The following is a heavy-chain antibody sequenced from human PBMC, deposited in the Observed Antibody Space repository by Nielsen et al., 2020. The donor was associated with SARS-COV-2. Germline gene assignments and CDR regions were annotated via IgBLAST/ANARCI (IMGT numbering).Heavy chain of an antibody. D-gene: IGHD2-2*02. J-gene: IGHJ6*03. V-gene: IGHV4-59*01. CDR3: ARVVTCSSTSCYIGYYYYYYMDV. CDR2: IYYSGST. CDR1: GGSISSYY. Sequence: GSLRLSCTVSGGSISSYYWSWIRQPPGKGLEWIGYIYYSGSTNYNPSLKSRVTISVDTSKNQFSLKLSSVTAADTAVYYCARVVTCSSTSCYIGYYYYYYMDVWGKGTTVTVSS.